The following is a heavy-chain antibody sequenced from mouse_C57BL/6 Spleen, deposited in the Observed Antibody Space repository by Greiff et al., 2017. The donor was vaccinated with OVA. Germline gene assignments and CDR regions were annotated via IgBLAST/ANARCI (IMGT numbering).Heavy chain of an antibody. CDR2: INPSTGGT. Sequence: DVKLQESGPELVKPGASVKISCKASGYSFTGYYMNWVKQSPEKSLEWIGEINPSTGGTTYNQKFKAKATLTVDKSSSTAYMQLKSLTSEDSAVYYCAREEGGLGPFDYWGQGTTLTVSS. J-gene: IGHJ2*01. V-gene: IGHV1-42*01. CDR1: GYSFTGYY. CDR3: AREEGGLGPFDY. D-gene: IGHD4-1*01.